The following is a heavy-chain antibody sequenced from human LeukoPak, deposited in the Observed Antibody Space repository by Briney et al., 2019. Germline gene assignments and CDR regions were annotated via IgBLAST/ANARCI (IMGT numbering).Heavy chain of an antibody. CDR3: ARRSDLSSSWFFDY. CDR1: GYRFTSYW. CDR2: IYPGDSDT. V-gene: IGHV5-51*01. D-gene: IGHD6-13*01. J-gene: IGHJ4*02. Sequence: GESLKISCKGSGYRFTSYWIGWVRQMPGKGLGWMGIIYPGDSDTRYSPSFQGQVTISADKSISTAYLQWSSLKASDTAMYYCARRSDLSSSWFFDYWGQGTLVTVSS.